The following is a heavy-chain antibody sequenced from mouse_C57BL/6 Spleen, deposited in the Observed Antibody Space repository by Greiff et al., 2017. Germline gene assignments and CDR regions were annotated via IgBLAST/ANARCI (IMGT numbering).Heavy chain of an antibody. D-gene: IGHD1-1*01. J-gene: IGHJ1*03. V-gene: IGHV1-55*01. CDR2: IYPGSGST. CDR1: GYTFTSYW. Sequence: QVQLQQPGAELVKPGASVKMSCKASGYTFTSYWITWVKQRPGQGLEWIGDIYPGSGSTNYNEKFKSKATLTVDTSSSTAYMQLSSLTSEDSAVXYCARKAYYYGSSYPYFDVWGTGTTVTVSS. CDR3: ARKAYYYGSSYPYFDV.